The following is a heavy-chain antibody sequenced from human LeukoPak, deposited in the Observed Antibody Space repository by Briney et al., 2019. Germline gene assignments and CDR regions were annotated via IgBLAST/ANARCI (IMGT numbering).Heavy chain of an antibody. D-gene: IGHD6-13*01. V-gene: IGHV3-74*01. CDR3: ARVLAAGTGYFDY. CDR2: INSDGSST. J-gene: IGHJ4*02. Sequence: PGGSLRLSCAASGFTFSSYWMHWVRQAPGKGLVWVSRINSDGSSTNYADSVKGRFTISRDNAKTTLYLQMNSLRAEDTAVYYCARVLAAGTGYFDYWGQGTLVTVSS. CDR1: GFTFSSYW.